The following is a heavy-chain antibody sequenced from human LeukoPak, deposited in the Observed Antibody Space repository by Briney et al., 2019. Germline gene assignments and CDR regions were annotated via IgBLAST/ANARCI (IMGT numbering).Heavy chain of an antibody. D-gene: IGHD3-9*01. V-gene: IGHV1-8*03. CDR3: ARASRVLRYFDWSPSFDY. CDR1: GGTFSSYA. CDR2: MNPNSGNT. J-gene: IGHJ4*02. Sequence: ASVKVSCKASGGTFSSYAISWVRQATGQGLEWMGWMNPNSGNTGYAQKFQGRVTITRNTSISTAFMELSSLRSEDTAVYYCARASRVLRYFDWSPSFDYWGQGTLVTVSS.